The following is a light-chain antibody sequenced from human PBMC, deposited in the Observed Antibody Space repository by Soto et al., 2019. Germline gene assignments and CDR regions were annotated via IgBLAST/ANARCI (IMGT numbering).Light chain of an antibody. CDR1: QSVSRK. V-gene: IGKV3-11*01. Sequence: VMTQAPATLSVSPGERATLSCRASQSVSRKLAWYQKKPGQAPRLLIYEASNRAAGIPARFSGSGSGTDFTLTISSLEPEDFAIYYCQQRQYWPPITFGQGTRLEIK. CDR3: QQRQYWPPIT. CDR2: EAS. J-gene: IGKJ5*01.